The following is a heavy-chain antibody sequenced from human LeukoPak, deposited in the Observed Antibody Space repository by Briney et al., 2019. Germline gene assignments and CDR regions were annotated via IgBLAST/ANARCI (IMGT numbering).Heavy chain of an antibody. CDR2: IYSSGST. Sequence: PSETLSLTCTVSGGSISGYYWSWIRQPPGKGLEWIGYIYSSGSTNYNPSLKSRVTISIETSKNQFSLKLTSVTAADTAVYYCAREGTTVTHFDYWGQGTLVTVSS. D-gene: IGHD4-11*01. CDR3: AREGTTVTHFDY. CDR1: GGSISGYY. V-gene: IGHV4-59*01. J-gene: IGHJ4*02.